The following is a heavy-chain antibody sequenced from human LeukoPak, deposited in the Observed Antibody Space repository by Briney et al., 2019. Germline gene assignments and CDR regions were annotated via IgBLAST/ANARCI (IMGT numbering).Heavy chain of an antibody. CDR3: AKDIQPLGYCTNGVWCWGAGFDY. J-gene: IGHJ4*02. CDR1: GFTFDDYT. V-gene: IGHV3-43*01. CDR2: ISWDGGST. D-gene: IGHD2-8*01. Sequence: PGGSLRLSCAASGFTFDDYTMHWVRQAPGKGLEWVSLISWDGGSTYYADSVKGRFTISRDNSKNSLYLQMNSLRTEDTALYYCAKDIQPLGYCTNGVWCWGAGFDYWGQGTLVTVSS.